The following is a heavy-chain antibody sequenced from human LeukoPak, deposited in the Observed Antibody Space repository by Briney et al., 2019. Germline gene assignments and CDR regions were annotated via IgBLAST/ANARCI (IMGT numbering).Heavy chain of an antibody. CDR2: INHSGST. J-gene: IGHJ5*02. Sequence: PSETLSLTCAVYGGSFSGYYWSWIRQPPGKGLEWIGEINHSGSTNYNPSLRSRVTISVDTSKNQFSLKLSSVTAADTAVYYCARRGIAARRRFGFDPWGQGTLVTVSS. D-gene: IGHD6-6*01. V-gene: IGHV4-34*01. CDR1: GGSFSGYY. CDR3: ARRGIAARRRFGFDP.